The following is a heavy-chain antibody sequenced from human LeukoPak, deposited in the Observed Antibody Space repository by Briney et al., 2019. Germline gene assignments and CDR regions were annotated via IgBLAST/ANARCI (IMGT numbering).Heavy chain of an antibody. D-gene: IGHD6-19*01. V-gene: IGHV3-7*01. CDR3: ARAKAVAGTLYYYYYYMDV. J-gene: IGHJ6*03. Sequence: PGGSLRPSCAASGFTFSSYWMSWVRQAPGKGLEWVANIKQDGSEKYYVDSVKGQFTISRDNAKNSLYLQMNSLRAEDTAVYYCARAKAVAGTLYYYYYYMDVWGKGTTVTISS. CDR2: IKQDGSEK. CDR1: GFTFSSYW.